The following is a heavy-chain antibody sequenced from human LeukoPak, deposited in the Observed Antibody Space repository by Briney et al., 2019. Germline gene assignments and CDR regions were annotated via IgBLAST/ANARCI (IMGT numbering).Heavy chain of an antibody. Sequence: GGSLRLSCAASGFIFSSYGMFGVRQAPGKGLEGLVVISYDGSNKYYADCVKGRFTISRDNSKNTLYLQMNSLRAEDTAVYYCAKDFDILTGPYDWGQGTLVTVSS. V-gene: IGHV3-30*18. J-gene: IGHJ4*02. CDR1: GFIFSSYG. D-gene: IGHD3-9*01. CDR2: ISYDGSNK. CDR3: AKDFDILTGPYD.